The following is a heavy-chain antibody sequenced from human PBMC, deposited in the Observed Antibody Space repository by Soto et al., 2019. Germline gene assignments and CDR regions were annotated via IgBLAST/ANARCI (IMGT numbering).Heavy chain of an antibody. V-gene: IGHV4-34*01. CDR2: INHRGSI. J-gene: IGHJ6*02. CDR3: ARGSRMRIPAASGRDYYYHGLDV. D-gene: IGHD6-25*01. CDR1: GGSFSGYY. Sequence: QVQLQQWGAGLLKPSETLSLNCGDYGGSFSGYYWSWIRQPPGKGLVWIGEINHRGSINYNQSLNGRVTMSVDTSKNQFSLKLNSVTAADTAVFYCARGSRMRIPAASGRDYYYHGLDVWGQGTAVTVSS.